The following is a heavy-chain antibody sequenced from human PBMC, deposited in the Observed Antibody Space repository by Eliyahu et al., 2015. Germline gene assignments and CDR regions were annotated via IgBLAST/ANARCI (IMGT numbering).Heavy chain of an antibody. Sequence: QVQLVQSGAEVKKPGSSVKVSCKASGGTFGSYGVTWVRQAPGQGLEWMGKIIPISDITNYAPKFQGRVTITADKSTYTAYMELSNLRYEDTAVYYCARDWNGPIHGDYYYGMDVWGQGTTVSVSS. CDR1: GGTFGSYG. CDR3: ARDWNGPIHGDYYYGMDV. V-gene: IGHV1-69*04. J-gene: IGHJ6*02. D-gene: IGHD1-1*01. CDR2: IIPISDIT.